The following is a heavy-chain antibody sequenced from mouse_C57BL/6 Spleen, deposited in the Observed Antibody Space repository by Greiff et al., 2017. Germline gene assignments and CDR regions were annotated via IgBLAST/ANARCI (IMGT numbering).Heavy chain of an antibody. CDR3: ERREDKSYYAMDY. Sequence: QVQLQQSGAELAKPGASVKLSCKASGYTFTSYWMHWVKQRPGQGLEWIGYINPSSGYTKYNQKFKDKATLTADKSSSTAYMQLSSLTYEDSAVYYCERREDKSYYAMDYWGQGTSVTVSS. J-gene: IGHJ4*01. V-gene: IGHV1-7*01. CDR2: INPSSGYT. CDR1: GYTFTSYW.